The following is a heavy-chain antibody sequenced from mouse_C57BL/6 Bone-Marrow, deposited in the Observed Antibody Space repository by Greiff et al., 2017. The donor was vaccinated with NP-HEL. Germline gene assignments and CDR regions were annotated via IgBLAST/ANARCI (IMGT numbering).Heavy chain of an antibody. CDR3: ARGNGYYWFAY. Sequence: VQLQQPGAELVKPGASVKLSCKASGYTFTSYWMQWVKQRPGQGLEWIGEIDPSDSYTNYNQKFKGKATLTVDTSSSTAYMQLSSLTSEDSAVYYCARGNGYYWFAYWGQGTLVTVSA. V-gene: IGHV1-50*01. J-gene: IGHJ3*01. D-gene: IGHD2-3*01. CDR2: IDPSDSYT. CDR1: GYTFTSYW.